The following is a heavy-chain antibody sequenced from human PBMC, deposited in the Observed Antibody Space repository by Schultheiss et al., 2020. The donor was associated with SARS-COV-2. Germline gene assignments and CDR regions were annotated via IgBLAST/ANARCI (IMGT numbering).Heavy chain of an antibody. J-gene: IGHJ5*02. CDR2: IYWNDDK. V-gene: IGHV2-5*01. D-gene: IGHD2-2*01. Sequence: SGPTLVKPTQTLTLTCTFSGFSLSTSGVGVGWIRQPPGKALEWLALIYWNDDKRYSPSLKSRLTITKDTSKNQVVLTMTNMDPVDTATYYCAHSYIVVVPADASWFDPWGQGTLVTVSS. CDR1: GFSLSTSGVG. CDR3: AHSYIVVVPADASWFDP.